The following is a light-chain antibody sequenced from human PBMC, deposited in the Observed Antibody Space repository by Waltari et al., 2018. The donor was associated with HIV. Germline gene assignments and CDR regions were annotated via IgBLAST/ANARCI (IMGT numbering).Light chain of an antibody. CDR3: QSYDNVLTAVI. Sequence: QSVLTQPPSVSGAPGQTVTVSCTGSTSNLGANFDVHWYQHLPGTAPKLLISGNNTRPSGVPARFSGSLSGSSASLAITGLQAEDEADYYCQSYDNVLTAVIFGGGTKVTVL. CDR2: GNN. V-gene: IGLV1-40*01. J-gene: IGLJ2*01. CDR1: TSNLGANFD.